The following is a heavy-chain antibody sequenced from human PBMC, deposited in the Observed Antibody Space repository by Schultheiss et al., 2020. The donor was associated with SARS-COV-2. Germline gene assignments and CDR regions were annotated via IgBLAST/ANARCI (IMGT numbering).Heavy chain of an antibody. CDR2: ISGSGGST. D-gene: IGHD2-15*01. J-gene: IGHJ4*02. CDR3: TTAAGSGGSTDY. V-gene: IGHV3-23*01. Sequence: GGSLRLSCAASGFTFSSYSMSWVRQAPGKGLEWVSDISGSGGSTYYADFVKGRFTISRDNSKNRLYLQMNSLKTEDTAVYYCTTAAGSGGSTDYWGQGTLVTVSS. CDR1: GFTFSSYS.